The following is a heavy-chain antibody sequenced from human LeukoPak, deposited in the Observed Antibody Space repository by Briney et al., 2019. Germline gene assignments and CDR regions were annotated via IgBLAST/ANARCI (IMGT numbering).Heavy chain of an antibody. J-gene: IGHJ4*02. D-gene: IGHD4-17*01. CDR2: ISGGGETT. Sequence: GGSLRLSCAASGFTFNNYAMNWVRQAPGKGLEWVSSISGGGETTYYADSAKGRFTISRDNSQNTLCLQMNSLRAEDTAVYYCARDYADYVGYFFFDYWGQGTLVTVSS. CDR3: ARDYADYVGYFFFDY. V-gene: IGHV3-23*01. CDR1: GFTFNNYA.